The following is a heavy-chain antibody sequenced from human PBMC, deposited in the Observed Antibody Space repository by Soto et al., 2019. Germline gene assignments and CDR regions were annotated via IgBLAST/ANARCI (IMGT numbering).Heavy chain of an antibody. CDR1: GFTFSSYT. J-gene: IGHJ4*02. CDR2: INSNSNDK. Sequence: EVQLVESGGGLVKPGGSLRLTCAGSGFTFSSYTMNWVRQAPGKGLEWVSSINSNSNDKYYADSVKGRFTISRDNAKNSVYLQMSNLTGEDTAVYYCASEWVVVPDYWGQGTLVTVSS. D-gene: IGHD2-15*01. V-gene: IGHV3-21*01. CDR3: ASEWVVVPDY.